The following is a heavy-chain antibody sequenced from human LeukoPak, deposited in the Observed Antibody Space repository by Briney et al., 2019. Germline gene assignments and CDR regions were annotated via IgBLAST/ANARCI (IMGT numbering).Heavy chain of an antibody. CDR1: GGSISSYY. CDR2: IYYSGST. V-gene: IGHV4-59*01. J-gene: IGHJ2*01. Sequence: SETLSLTCTVSGGSISSYYWSWIRQPPGKGLEWIGYIYYSGSTNYNPSLESRVTISVDTSKNQFSLKLSSVTAADTAVYYCAREKGGAAAVDWYFDLWGRGTLVTVSS. D-gene: IGHD6-13*01. CDR3: AREKGGAAAVDWYFDL.